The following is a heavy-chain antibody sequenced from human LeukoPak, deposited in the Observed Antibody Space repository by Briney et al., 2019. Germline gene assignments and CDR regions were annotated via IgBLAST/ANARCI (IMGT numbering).Heavy chain of an antibody. CDR3: AKDRCSSTSCYIFDY. V-gene: IGHV3-30*02. CDR2: IRYDGTNK. CDR1: GFTFSTYD. Sequence: PGGSLRLSCAASGFTFSTYDMHWVRQAPGKGLEWVAFIRYDGTNKYYADSVKGRFTISRDNTLYLQMNSLRVEDTAVYYCAKDRCSSTSCYIFDYWGQGTLVTVSS. J-gene: IGHJ4*02. D-gene: IGHD2-2*02.